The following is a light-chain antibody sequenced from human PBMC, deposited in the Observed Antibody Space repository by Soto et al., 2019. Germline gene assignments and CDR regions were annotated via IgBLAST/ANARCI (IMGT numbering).Light chain of an antibody. CDR3: QQSYSTQWT. CDR2: DAS. J-gene: IGKJ1*01. CDR1: QGISSA. V-gene: IGKV1-13*02. Sequence: AIQLTQSPSSRSASVGDRVTITCRASQGISSALALYQQKPGKAPKLLIYDASSLESGVPSRFSGSGSGTDFTLTISSLQPEDFATYYRQQSYSTQWTFGQGTKVDIK.